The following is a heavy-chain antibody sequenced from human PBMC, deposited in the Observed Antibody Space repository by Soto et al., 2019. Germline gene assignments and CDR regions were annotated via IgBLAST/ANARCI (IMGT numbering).Heavy chain of an antibody. CDR3: ARRDIVLLVLDY. J-gene: IGHJ4*02. V-gene: IGHV4-34*01. Sequence: SETLSLTCAVYGGSFSGYYWSWIRQPPGKGLEWIGEINHSGSTNYNPSLKSRVTISVDTSKNQFSLKLSSVTAADTAVYYCARRDIVLLVLDYWGQGTLVTVSS. CDR2: INHSGST. CDR1: GGSFSGYY. D-gene: IGHD2-8*01.